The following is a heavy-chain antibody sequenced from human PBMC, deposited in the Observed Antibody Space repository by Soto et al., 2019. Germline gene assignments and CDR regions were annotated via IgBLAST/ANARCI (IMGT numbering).Heavy chain of an antibody. CDR3: ARGIVVVPAATTENWFDP. Sequence: ASVKVSCKASGYTFTSYAMHWVRQAPGQRLEWMGWINAGNGNTKYSQKFQGRVTITRDTSASTAYMELSSLRSEDTAVYYCARGIVVVPAATTENWFDPWGQGTLVTVSS. D-gene: IGHD2-2*01. J-gene: IGHJ5*02. V-gene: IGHV1-3*01. CDR1: GYTFTSYA. CDR2: INAGNGNT.